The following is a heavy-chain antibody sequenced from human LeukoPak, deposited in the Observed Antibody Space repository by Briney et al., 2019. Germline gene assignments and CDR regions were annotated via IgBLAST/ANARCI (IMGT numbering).Heavy chain of an antibody. CDR3: TRQIGPYYFDY. Sequence: PGGSLSLHRAPYGFTFSGSAMHSARHASGKRPKPLRRIRSKANSYATTYAASVKGRFTISRDDSKNTAYLQKNSLKTEDPPVYYCTRQIGPYYFDYWGQGTLVTASS. CDR1: GFTFSGSA. CDR2: IRSKANSYAT. V-gene: IGHV3-73*01. J-gene: IGHJ4*02.